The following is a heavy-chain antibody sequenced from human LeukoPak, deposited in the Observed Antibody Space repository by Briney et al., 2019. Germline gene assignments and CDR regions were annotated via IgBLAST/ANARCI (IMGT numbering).Heavy chain of an antibody. V-gene: IGHV3-74*01. CDR3: ARGFLRRRYPVDF. Sequence: PGGSPRLSCSASGFTFSSPWMHCVRQAPGKGLVWVSRINADGSTINYADSVEGRFTISRDNAKNTLYLEMNSLRAEDTAVYFCARGFLRRRYPVDFWGQGTPVTVTS. D-gene: IGHD2/OR15-2a*01. J-gene: IGHJ4*02. CDR1: GFTFSSPW. CDR2: INADGSTI.